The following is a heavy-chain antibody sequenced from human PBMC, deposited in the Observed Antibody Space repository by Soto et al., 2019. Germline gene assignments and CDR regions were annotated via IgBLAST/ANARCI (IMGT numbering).Heavy chain of an antibody. CDR3: AKDVERMDVLDY. J-gene: IGHJ4*02. Sequence: VQVVESGGGVVQPGRSLRLSCAASGFTFSSYGMHWVRQAPGKGLEWVAVISYEGTNKYYADSVKGRFTISRDNSKNTLYLQMNSLSPDDTAVYYCAKDVERMDVLDYWGQGTLVTVSS. CDR2: ISYEGTNK. D-gene: IGHD1-1*01. CDR1: GFTFSSYG. V-gene: IGHV3-30*18.